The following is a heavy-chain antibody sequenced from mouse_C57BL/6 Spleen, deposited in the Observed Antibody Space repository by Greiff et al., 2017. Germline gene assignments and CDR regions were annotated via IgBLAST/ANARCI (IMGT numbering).Heavy chain of an antibody. J-gene: IGHJ2*01. Sequence: DVKLVESGEGLVKPGGSLKLSCAASGFTFSSYAMSWVRQTPEKRLEWVAYISSGGDYIYYAAPVKGRFPISRDNARNTLYLQMNSMKSEDTDMYYCTRGHYGNNPGDAFDYWGQGTTLTVSS. CDR2: ISSGGDYI. CDR3: TRGHYGNNPGDAFDY. CDR1: GFTFSSYA. V-gene: IGHV5-9-1*02. D-gene: IGHD1-1*01.